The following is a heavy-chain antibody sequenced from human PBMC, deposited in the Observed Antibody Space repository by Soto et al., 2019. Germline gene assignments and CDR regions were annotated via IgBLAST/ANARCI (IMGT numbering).Heavy chain of an antibody. V-gene: IGHV3-21*01. D-gene: IGHD2-2*01. CDR1: GFTFSNYN. CDR3: VRESYPAKAFDI. CDR2: VRGRSIDV. Sequence: EVQLVESGGGLVKPGEFLRLSCAASGFTFSNYNINWGRQAAGKGLEWVSSVRGRSIDVYYADSVKGRFTSSRDDANNSLSLQMNGLSAEDTAVYFCVRESYPAKAFDIWGQGTMVTVSS. J-gene: IGHJ3*02.